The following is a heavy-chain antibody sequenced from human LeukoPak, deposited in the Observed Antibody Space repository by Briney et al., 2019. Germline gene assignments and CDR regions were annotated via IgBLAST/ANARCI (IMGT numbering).Heavy chain of an antibody. V-gene: IGHV3-20*04. CDR3: ARPIAAAGRGPFDI. CDR1: GFTFDDYG. Sequence: PGGSLRLSCAASGFTFDDYGLSWVRQVPGKGLEWVSGLNWNGASTGYADSVKGRFTISRDNAKNSLYLQMNSLRAEDTAVYYCARPIAAAGRGPFDIWGQGTMVTVSS. CDR2: LNWNGAST. J-gene: IGHJ3*02. D-gene: IGHD6-13*01.